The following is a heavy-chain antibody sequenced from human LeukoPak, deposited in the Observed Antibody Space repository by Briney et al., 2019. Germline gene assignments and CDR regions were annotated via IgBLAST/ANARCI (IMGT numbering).Heavy chain of an antibody. V-gene: IGHV3-30*02. Sequence: PGGSLRLSCAASGFVFGDYGMHWVRQAPGKGLEWVTMVRNDGSDKYYADSVKGRFTISRDNYKNTLYLQKNSLRPEDTAVYYCAKHYYGSGSQKYYFDYWGQGTLVTVSS. CDR3: AKHYYGSGSQKYYFDY. J-gene: IGHJ4*02. CDR1: GFVFGDYG. CDR2: VRNDGSDK. D-gene: IGHD3-10*01.